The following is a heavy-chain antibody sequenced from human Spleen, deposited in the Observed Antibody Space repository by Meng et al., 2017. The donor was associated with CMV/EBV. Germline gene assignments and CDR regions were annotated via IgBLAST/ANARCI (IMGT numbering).Heavy chain of an antibody. CDR3: ARETTTIQP. CDR2: IGAGGGT. D-gene: IGHD4-11*01. Sequence: LRLSCGGSGFTFSSYAMHWVRQAPGKGLEWVSAIGAGGGTYYADSVKGRFTISRDNAKKSLYLRMTSLRAEDTAIYYCARETTTIQPWGQGTLVTVSS. V-gene: IGHV3/OR16-10*01. J-gene: IGHJ5*02. CDR1: GFTFSSYA.